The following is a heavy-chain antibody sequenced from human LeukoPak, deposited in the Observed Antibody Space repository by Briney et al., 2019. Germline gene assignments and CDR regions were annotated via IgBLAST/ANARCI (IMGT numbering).Heavy chain of an antibody. D-gene: IGHD3-3*01. J-gene: IGHJ6*03. CDR2: IRFDGTSE. CDR3: AKTSLSDPSGHYYYMDV. Sequence: GGSLRLSCAASGFTFSSYSMNWVRQAPGKGLEWVAFIRFDGTSEFYADSVKARFTISRDNSRNTVSLQLNNLRIEDTALYYCAKTSLSDPSGHYYYMDVWGKGTTVTVSS. V-gene: IGHV3-30*02. CDR1: GFTFSSYS.